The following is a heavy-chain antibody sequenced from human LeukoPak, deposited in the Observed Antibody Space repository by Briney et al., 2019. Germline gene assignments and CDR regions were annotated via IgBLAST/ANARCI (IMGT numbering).Heavy chain of an antibody. D-gene: IGHD4-23*01. J-gene: IGHJ4*02. V-gene: IGHV4-59*01. Sequence: SETLSLTCTVSSGSISSNYWGWLRQPPGKGREGRGYIYYSGSTNYTPSLQSRVTISVDTSKNQFYLKLSSVTAADTAVYYCARGNGGNSGDHSVEIDYRGQGTLVTVSS. CDR1: SGSISSNY. CDR2: IYYSGST. CDR3: ARGNGGNSGDHSVEIDY.